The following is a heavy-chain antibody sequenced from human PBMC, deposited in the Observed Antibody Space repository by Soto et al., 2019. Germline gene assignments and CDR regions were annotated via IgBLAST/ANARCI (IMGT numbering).Heavy chain of an antibody. Sequence: EVKLVESGGGLFQPGGSLRLSCETSGFIFSMYWMHWVRQVPGKGPQWVARITDDGSTTYYAASVEGRFTISRDNAKNALYLLMTSLRADAAAVYFCSSGPRPTSIGTGDFWGQGTLVTVSS. D-gene: IGHD3-10*01. CDR3: SSGPRPTSIGTGDF. CDR1: GFIFSMYW. V-gene: IGHV3-74*01. CDR2: ITDDGSTT. J-gene: IGHJ4*02.